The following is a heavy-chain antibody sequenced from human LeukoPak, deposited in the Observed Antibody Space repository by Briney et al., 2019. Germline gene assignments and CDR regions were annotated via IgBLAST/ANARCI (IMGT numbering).Heavy chain of an antibody. V-gene: IGHV3-23*01. Sequence: PGGSLRLSCAASGFTFSSYAVSWVRQAPGKGLEWVSAISGSGGSTYYADSVKGRFTNSRDNSKNTLYLQMNSLRAEDTAVYYCARKEASSGYWRGYFDYWGQGTLVTVSS. D-gene: IGHD3-22*01. CDR2: ISGSGGST. J-gene: IGHJ4*02. CDR1: GFTFSSYA. CDR3: ARKEASSGYWRGYFDY.